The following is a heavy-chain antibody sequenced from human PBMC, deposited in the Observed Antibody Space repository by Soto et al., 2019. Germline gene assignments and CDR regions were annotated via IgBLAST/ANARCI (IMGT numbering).Heavy chain of an antibody. Sequence: EVQLVESGGGLVQPGRSLRLSCAASGLNFDDYAMHWVRQVPGKGLEWVSGISWNGGSIGYADSVKGRFSISRDNAKNSLYLQMNSLRVEDTALNYCAKSMGGTANGMGVWGQGTTVTVSS. J-gene: IGHJ6*02. CDR3: AKSMGGTANGMGV. CDR2: ISWNGGSI. V-gene: IGHV3-9*01. D-gene: IGHD2-21*02. CDR1: GLNFDDYA.